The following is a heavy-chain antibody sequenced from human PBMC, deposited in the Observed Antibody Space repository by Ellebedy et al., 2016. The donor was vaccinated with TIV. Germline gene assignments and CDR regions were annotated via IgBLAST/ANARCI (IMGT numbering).Heavy chain of an antibody. V-gene: IGHV3-23*01. Sequence: GESLKISCAASGFTFTTSAMSWVRQAPGKGLEWVSGISTGGSTTSYADSVQGRFTISRDNSKNTLYLQMNSLRAEDTAVYYCAKGRGYSYGYSDYWGQGTLVTVSS. D-gene: IGHD5-18*01. CDR3: AKGRGYSYGYSDY. CDR1: GFTFTTSA. CDR2: ISTGGSTT. J-gene: IGHJ4*02.